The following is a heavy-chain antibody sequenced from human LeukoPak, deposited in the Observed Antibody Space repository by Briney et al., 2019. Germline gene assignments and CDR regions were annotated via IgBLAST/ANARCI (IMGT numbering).Heavy chain of an antibody. Sequence: GGSLRLSCAASGFTFSSYAMSWVRQAPGKGLEWVSVISGRGDSTYYADSVKGRFTISRDNSKNTLYLQMNSLRADDTAVYYCAKHARRGPHWFDPWGQGTLVTVSS. D-gene: IGHD2-8*01. CDR2: ISGRGDST. V-gene: IGHV3-23*01. CDR3: AKHARRGPHWFDP. J-gene: IGHJ5*02. CDR1: GFTFSSYA.